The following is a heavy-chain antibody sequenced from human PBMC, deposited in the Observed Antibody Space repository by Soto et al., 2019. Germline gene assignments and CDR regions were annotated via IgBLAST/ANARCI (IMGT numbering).Heavy chain of an antibody. CDR3: ARDWVALTGYYYYGMDV. V-gene: IGHV4-59*01. Sequence: QVQLQESGPGLVKPSETLSLTCTVSGGSISSYYWSWIRQPPGKGLEWIGYIYYSGSTNYNPSLKSRGTISVDTAKNQFSLKLSSVTAADTAVYYCARDWVALTGYYYYGMDVWGQGTTVTVSS. CDR2: IYYSGST. CDR1: GGSISSYY. D-gene: IGHD2-15*01. J-gene: IGHJ6*02.